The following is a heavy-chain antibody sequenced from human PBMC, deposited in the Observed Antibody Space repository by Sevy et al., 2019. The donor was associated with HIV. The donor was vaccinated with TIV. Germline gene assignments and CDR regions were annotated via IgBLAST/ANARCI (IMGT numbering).Heavy chain of an antibody. V-gene: IGHV1-46*03. J-gene: IGHJ3*02. Sequence: ASVKVSCKASGYTFTSYYMHWVRQAPGQGLEWMGIINPSGGSTSYAQKFQGRVTMTRDTSTSTVYMELSSLRSEDTAVYYCARVLVYPMGQPQLPDAFDIWGQGTMVTVSS. D-gene: IGHD1-20*01. CDR1: GYTFTSYY. CDR2: INPSGGST. CDR3: ARVLVYPMGQPQLPDAFDI.